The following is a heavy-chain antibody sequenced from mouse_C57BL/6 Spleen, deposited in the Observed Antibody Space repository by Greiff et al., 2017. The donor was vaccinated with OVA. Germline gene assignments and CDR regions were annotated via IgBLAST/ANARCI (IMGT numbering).Heavy chain of an antibody. J-gene: IGHJ4*01. CDR3: ARDYAMGY. V-gene: IGHV5-17*01. CDR2: ISSGSSTI. Sequence: EVQGVESGGGLVKPGGSLKLSCAASGFTFSDSGIHWVRQAPENGLEWVAYISSGSSTIYYADTVKGRFTISRDSAKDTMFLQMTSLRSEDTAMYYCARDYAMGYWGQRTSVTVST. CDR1: GFTFSDSG.